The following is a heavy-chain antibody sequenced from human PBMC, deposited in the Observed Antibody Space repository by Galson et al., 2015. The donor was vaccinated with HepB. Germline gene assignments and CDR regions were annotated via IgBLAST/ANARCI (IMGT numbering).Heavy chain of an antibody. J-gene: IGHJ4*02. CDR3: ARDASPTTDAWYYFDY. V-gene: IGHV3-48*02. Sequence: SLRLSCAASGFTFSSHSMNWVRQAPGKGLERIAYISSSGNNIYYADSVKGRFSISRDNANNALYLQMDSLGDDDTAVYYCARDASPTTDAWYYFDYWGQGTLVTVSS. D-gene: IGHD1-1*01. CDR2: ISSSGNNI. CDR1: GFTFSSHS.